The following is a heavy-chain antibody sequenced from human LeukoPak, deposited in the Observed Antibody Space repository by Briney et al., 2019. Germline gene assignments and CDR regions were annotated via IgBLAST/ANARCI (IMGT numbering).Heavy chain of an antibody. CDR3: SKSPSNTRAYYHYGFDV. CDR2: ISYDGSNK. D-gene: IGHD2-2*01. CDR1: GFTFSSYG. Sequence: GRSLRLSCAASGFTFSSYGMHWVRQAPGKGLEWVAVISYDGSNKYYADSVKGRFTISRDNSKNTLYLQMNSLRAEDTAVYYCSKSPSNTRAYYHYGFDVLGQGTTVTVSS. V-gene: IGHV3-30*18. J-gene: IGHJ6*02.